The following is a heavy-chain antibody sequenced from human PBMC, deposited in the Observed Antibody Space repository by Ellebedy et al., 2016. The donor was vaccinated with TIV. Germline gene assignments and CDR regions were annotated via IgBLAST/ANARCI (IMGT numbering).Heavy chain of an antibody. J-gene: IGHJ6*02. CDR1: GGTFSSYA. V-gene: IGHV1-69*05. D-gene: IGHD3-3*01. CDR3: ARGSVSMYYDFWSGYSNGYYYYGMDV. Sequence: SVKVSXXASGGTFSSYAISWVRQAPGQGLEWMGGIIPIFGTANYAQKLQGRVTMTTDTSTSTAYMELRSLRSDDTAVYYCARGSVSMYYDFWSGYSNGYYYYGMDVWGQGTTVTVSS. CDR2: IIPIFGTA.